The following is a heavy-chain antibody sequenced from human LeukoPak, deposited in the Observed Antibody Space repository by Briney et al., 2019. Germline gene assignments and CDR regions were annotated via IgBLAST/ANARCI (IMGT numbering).Heavy chain of an antibody. J-gene: IGHJ4*02. CDR2: IYYSGST. V-gene: IGHV4-61*01. CDR1: GGSVSSGSYY. Sequence: SETLSLTCTVSGGSVSSGSYYWSWIRQPPGTGLEWIGYIYYSGSTNYNPSLKGRVTISVDTSKNQFSLKLSSVTAADTAVYYCARTSWLAGTNFDYWGQGTLVTVSS. D-gene: IGHD6-19*01. CDR3: ARTSWLAGTNFDY.